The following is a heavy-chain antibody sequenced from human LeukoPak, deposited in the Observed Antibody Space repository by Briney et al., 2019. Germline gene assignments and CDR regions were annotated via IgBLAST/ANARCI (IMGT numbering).Heavy chain of an antibody. D-gene: IGHD6-13*01. CDR3: ARHGSSYSFDY. CDR1: GGSVGSYY. J-gene: IGHJ4*02. V-gene: IGHV4-59*08. Sequence: SETLSLSCTVSGGSVGSYYWSWIRQSPGKGLEWIGYIYYGGSANYNPSLKSRATISIDRSKDQFSLKLSSLTAADTAVYYCARHGSSYSFDYWGQGTLVTVSS. CDR2: IYYGGSA.